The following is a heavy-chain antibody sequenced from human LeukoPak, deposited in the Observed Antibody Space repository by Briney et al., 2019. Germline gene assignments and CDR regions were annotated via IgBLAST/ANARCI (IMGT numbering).Heavy chain of an antibody. CDR1: GYSFTNFY. D-gene: IGHD3-3*02. J-gene: IGHJ4*02. Sequence: ASVKVSCKTSGYSFTNFYIHWVRQAPGQGLEWIGMVNPSGGSTISAQKFQDRVNMTTDTSTRTVYVEMTGLTSDDTGIYYCARDAFWGQGTQVTVSS. CDR2: VNPSGGST. CDR3: ARDAF. V-gene: IGHV1-46*01.